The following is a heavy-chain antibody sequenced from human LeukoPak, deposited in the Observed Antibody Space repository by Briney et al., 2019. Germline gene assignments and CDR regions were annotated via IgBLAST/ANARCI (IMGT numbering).Heavy chain of an antibody. CDR3: AKDLTGYYYDSSGYLLPDY. D-gene: IGHD3-22*01. V-gene: IGHV3-30*02. Sequence: PGGSLRLSCAASGFTFSSYGMHWVRQAPGKGLEWVAFIRYDGSNKYYADSVKGRFTISRDNSKNTLYLQMNSLRAEDTAVYYCAKDLTGYYYDSSGYLLPDYWGQGTLVTVSP. CDR1: GFTFSSYG. J-gene: IGHJ4*02. CDR2: IRYDGSNK.